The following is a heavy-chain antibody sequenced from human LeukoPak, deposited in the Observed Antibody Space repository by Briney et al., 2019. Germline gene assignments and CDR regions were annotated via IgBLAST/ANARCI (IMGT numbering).Heavy chain of an antibody. CDR3: AKYRGAVTTGGHYFDY. CDR2: IRYDGSNK. J-gene: IGHJ4*02. Sequence: GGSLRLSCAASGFTFSSYGMHWVRQAPGKGLEWVAFIRYDGSNKYYADSVKGRFTISRDNSKNTLYLQMNSLRAEDTAVYYCAKYRGAVTTGGHYFDYWGQGTLVTVSS. D-gene: IGHD4-17*01. V-gene: IGHV3-30*02. CDR1: GFTFSSYG.